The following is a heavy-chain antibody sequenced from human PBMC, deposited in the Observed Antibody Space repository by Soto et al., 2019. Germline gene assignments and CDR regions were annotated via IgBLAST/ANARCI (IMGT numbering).Heavy chain of an antibody. D-gene: IGHD3-10*01. CDR2: ISAYNGNT. J-gene: IGHJ4*02. CDR3: ARIAEAEPYGSGDFDY. Sequence: QVQLVQSGAEVKKPGASVKVSCKASGYTFTSYGISWVRQAPGQGLEWMGWISAYNGNTNYAQKLQGRVTMTTDTATSTAYMELRSLRSDDTAVYYCARIAEAEPYGSGDFDYWGQGTLVTVSS. CDR1: GYTFTSYG. V-gene: IGHV1-18*01.